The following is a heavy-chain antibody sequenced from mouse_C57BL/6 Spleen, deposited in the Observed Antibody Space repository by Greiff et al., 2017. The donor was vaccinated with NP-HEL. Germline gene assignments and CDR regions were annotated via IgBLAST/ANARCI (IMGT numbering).Heavy chain of an antibody. D-gene: IGHD2-3*01. Sequence: VQLQQSGAELVKPGASVKISCKASGYAFSSYWMNWVKQRPGKGLEWIGQIYPGDGDTNYQGKFTGKATMTADKSSSTAYMQISSLTSEDSEVYFGSMYLIYDGYLYAMDYWGQGNSVTVSS. CDR2: IYPGDGDT. J-gene: IGHJ4*01. CDR3: SMYLIYDGYLYAMDY. CDR1: GYAFSSYW. V-gene: IGHV1-80*01.